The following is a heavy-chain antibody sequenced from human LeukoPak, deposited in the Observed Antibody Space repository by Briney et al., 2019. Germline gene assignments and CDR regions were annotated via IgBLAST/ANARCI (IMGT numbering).Heavy chain of an antibody. Sequence: PSETLSLTCTVSGGSISSYYWSWIRQPPGKGLERMGHIYYSGSTNYNPSPKRRVTISVDTSKNQFSLKLSSVTAADTAVYYCARHVPPFDHCPYYYDSRTGFDAWGQGTLVTVSS. D-gene: IGHD3-22*01. CDR2: IYYSGST. V-gene: IGHV4-59*08. J-gene: IGHJ5*02. CDR1: GGSISSYY. CDR3: ARHVPPFDHCPYYYDSRTGFDA.